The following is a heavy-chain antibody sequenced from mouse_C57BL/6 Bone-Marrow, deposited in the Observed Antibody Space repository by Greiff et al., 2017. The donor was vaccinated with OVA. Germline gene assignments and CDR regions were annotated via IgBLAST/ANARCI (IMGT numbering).Heavy chain of an antibody. CDR1: GFTFSDYY. CDR2: INYDGSST. Sequence: EVKLMESEGGLVQPGSSMKLSCTASGFTFSDYYMAWVRQVPEKGLEWVANINYDGSSTYYLDSLQSRFIISRDNAKNILYLQMSSLKSEDTATYYCARGDTTVVGAMDYWGQGTSVTVSS. D-gene: IGHD1-1*01. J-gene: IGHJ4*01. CDR3: ARGDTTVVGAMDY. V-gene: IGHV5-16*01.